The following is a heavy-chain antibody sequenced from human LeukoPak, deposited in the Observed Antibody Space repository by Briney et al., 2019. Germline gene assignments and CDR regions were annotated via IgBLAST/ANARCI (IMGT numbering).Heavy chain of an antibody. CDR1: GFTFSSYG. CDR3: AKDPWVRGVRGIDY. D-gene: IGHD3-10*01. V-gene: IGHV3-30*02. J-gene: IGHJ4*02. CDR2: IRYDGSNK. Sequence: GGSLRLSCAASGFTFSSYGMHWVRQAPGKGLEWVAFIRYDGSNKYYADSVKGRFTISRDNSKNTLYLQMNSLRAEDTAVYYCAKDPWVRGVRGIDYWGQGTLVTVSS.